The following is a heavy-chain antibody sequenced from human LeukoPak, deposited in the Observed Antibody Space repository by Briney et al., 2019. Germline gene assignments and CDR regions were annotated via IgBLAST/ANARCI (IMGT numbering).Heavy chain of an antibody. Sequence: GGSLRLSCAASGFSFSSHGMSWVRQAPGKGLEWVSGIIGGAGGTYYADSVKGRFTISRDNAEKSLYLQMNSLRAEDTAVYYCARAGGSYQVFEYWGQGTLVTVSS. D-gene: IGHD1-26*01. CDR1: GFSFSSHG. CDR3: ARAGGSYQVFEY. J-gene: IGHJ4*02. CDR2: IIGGAGGT. V-gene: IGHV3-23*01.